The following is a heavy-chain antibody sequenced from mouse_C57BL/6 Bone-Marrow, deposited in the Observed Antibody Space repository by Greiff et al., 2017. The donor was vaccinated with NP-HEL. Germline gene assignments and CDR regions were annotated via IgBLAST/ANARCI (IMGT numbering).Heavy chain of an antibody. CDR2: IDPEDGDT. Sequence: VQLQQSGAELVRPGASVKLSCTASGFNIKDYYMHWVKQRPEQGLEWIGRIDPEDGDTEYAPKFQGKATMTADTASNTAYLQLSSLTSEDTAVYYCTTLVYYYGSSPYYFDYWGQGTTLTVSS. D-gene: IGHD1-1*01. CDR3: TTLVYYYGSSPYYFDY. CDR1: GFNIKDYY. V-gene: IGHV14-1*01. J-gene: IGHJ2*01.